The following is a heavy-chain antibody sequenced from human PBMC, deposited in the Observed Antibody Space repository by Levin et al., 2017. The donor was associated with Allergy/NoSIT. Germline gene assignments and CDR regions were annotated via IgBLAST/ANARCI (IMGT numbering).Heavy chain of an antibody. CDR2: MNPNSGNT. CDR1: GYTFTSYD. J-gene: IGHJ6*02. CDR3: ARGPQQIGMDV. D-gene: IGHD6-13*01. V-gene: IGHV1-8*01. Sequence: GESLKISCKASGYTFTSYDINWVRQATGQGLEWMGWMNPNSGNTGYAQKFQGRVTMTRNTSISTAYMELSSLRSEDTAVYYCARGPQQIGMDVWGQGTTVTVSS.